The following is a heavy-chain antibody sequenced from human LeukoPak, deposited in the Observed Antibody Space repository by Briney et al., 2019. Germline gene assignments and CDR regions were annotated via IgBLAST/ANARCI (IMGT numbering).Heavy chain of an antibody. V-gene: IGHV1-46*01. D-gene: IGHD3-22*01. CDR3: ARGNGYYYDSSGYYPKFYYYYYYMDV. Sequence: ASVKVSCKASVYTFTSYYMHWVRQAPGQGLEWMGILNPSGGGTSYAQKFQGRVTMTRDMSTSTVYMELSSLRSEDTAVYYCARGNGYYYDSSGYYPKFYYYYYYMDVWGKGTTVTVSS. CDR1: VYTFTSYY. J-gene: IGHJ6*03. CDR2: LNPSGGGT.